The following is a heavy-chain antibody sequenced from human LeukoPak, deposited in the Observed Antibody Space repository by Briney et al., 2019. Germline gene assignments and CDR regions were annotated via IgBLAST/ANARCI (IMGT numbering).Heavy chain of an antibody. CDR3: ARVNRDGYNFDY. CDR2: ISVYNGNT. D-gene: IGHD5-24*01. Sequence: GASVKVSCKTSGYTFTSYGISWVRQAPGQGLEWMGWISVYNGNTNYAQKFQGRVTMTTDTSTTTAYMELRSLRSDDTAVYYCARVNRDGYNFDYWGQGTLVTVSS. J-gene: IGHJ4*02. CDR1: GYTFTSYG. V-gene: IGHV1-18*01.